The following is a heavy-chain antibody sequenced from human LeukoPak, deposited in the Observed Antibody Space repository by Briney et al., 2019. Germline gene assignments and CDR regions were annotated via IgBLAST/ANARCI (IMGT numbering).Heavy chain of an antibody. Sequence: PSETLSLTCTVSGGSMSSGSFYWSWIRQPAGKGLEWIGRIYTSGSTNYNPSLKSRVTISVDTSKNQFSLKLSSVTAADTAVYYCARGVVVVVAAPYSPYYYYYYMDVWGKGTTVTVSS. CDR1: GGSMSSGSFY. V-gene: IGHV4-61*02. D-gene: IGHD2-15*01. CDR2: IYTSGST. CDR3: ARGVVVVVAAPYSPYYYYYYMDV. J-gene: IGHJ6*03.